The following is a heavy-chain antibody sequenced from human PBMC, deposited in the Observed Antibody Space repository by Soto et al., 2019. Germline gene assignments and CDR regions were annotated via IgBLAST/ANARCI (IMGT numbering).Heavy chain of an antibody. CDR3: APPEPYFDY. CDR2: ISSSGDFI. J-gene: IGHJ4*02. CDR1: GFIFSSYT. Sequence: EVQLVASGGDLAKPGGSLRLSCAASGFIFSSYTMNWVRQAPGKGLEWVSSISSSGDFINYADSVKGRFTISRDNAKNSLYLQMNSLRAEDTAVYYCAPPEPYFDYWGQGTLVTVSS. V-gene: IGHV3-21*01. D-gene: IGHD1-26*01.